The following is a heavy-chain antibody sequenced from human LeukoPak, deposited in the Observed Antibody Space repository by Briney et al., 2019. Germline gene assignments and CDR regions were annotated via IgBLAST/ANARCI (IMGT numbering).Heavy chain of an antibody. D-gene: IGHD3-22*01. V-gene: IGHV1-2*02. CDR3: ARDFYDSSGYYLYYFDY. CDR2: MNPNSGNT. J-gene: IGHJ4*02. CDR1: GYTFTDYY. Sequence: GASVKVSCKASGYTFTDYYMHWVRQAPGQGLEWMGWMNPNSGNTGYAQKFQGRVTMTRDTSISTAYMELSRLRSDDTAVYYCARDFYDSSGYYLYYFDYWGQGTLVTVSS.